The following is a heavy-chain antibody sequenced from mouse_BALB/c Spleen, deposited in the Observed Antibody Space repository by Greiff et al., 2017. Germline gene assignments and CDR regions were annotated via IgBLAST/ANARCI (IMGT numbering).Heavy chain of an antibody. Sequence: EVQGVESGGGLVKPGGSLKLSCAASGFTFSSYTMSWVRQTPEKRLEWVATISSGGSYTYYPDSVKGRFTISRDNAKNTLYLQMSSLKSEDTAMYYCTRDPMITAWFAYWGQGTLVTVSA. CDR1: GFTFSSYT. V-gene: IGHV5-6-4*01. CDR3: TRDPMITAWFAY. J-gene: IGHJ3*01. CDR2: ISSGGSYT. D-gene: IGHD2-4*01.